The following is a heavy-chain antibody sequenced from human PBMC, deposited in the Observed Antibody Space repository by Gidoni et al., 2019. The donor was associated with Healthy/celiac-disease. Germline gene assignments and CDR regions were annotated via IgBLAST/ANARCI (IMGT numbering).Heavy chain of an antibody. CDR1: GGSFSGYY. Sequence: QVQLQQWGAGLLKPSETLSLTCAVYGGSFSGYYWSWIRQPPGKGLEWIGEINHSGSTNYNPSLKSRVTISVDTSKNQFSLKLSSVTAADTAVYYCARGRAVAGPYLFDYWGQGTLVTVSS. V-gene: IGHV4-34*01. D-gene: IGHD6-19*01. J-gene: IGHJ4*02. CDR3: ARGRAVAGPYLFDY. CDR2: INHSGST.